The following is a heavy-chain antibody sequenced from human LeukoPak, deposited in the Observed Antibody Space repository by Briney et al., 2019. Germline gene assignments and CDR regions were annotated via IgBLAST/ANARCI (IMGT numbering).Heavy chain of an antibody. D-gene: IGHD1-1*01. J-gene: IGHJ5*02. Sequence: GGSLRLSCAASGFTFSSYAMSWVRQVPGKGLEWVSAISGSGGSTYYADSVKGRFTVCRDNSKNTLYLQMNSLRAEDTAVYYCAKDGTRNWFDPWGQGTLVTVSS. CDR2: ISGSGGST. V-gene: IGHV3-23*01. CDR1: GFTFSSYA. CDR3: AKDGTRNWFDP.